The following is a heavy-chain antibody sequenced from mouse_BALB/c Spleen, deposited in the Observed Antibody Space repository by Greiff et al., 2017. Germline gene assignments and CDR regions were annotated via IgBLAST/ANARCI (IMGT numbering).Heavy chain of an antibody. V-gene: IGHV5-6-5*01. CDR1: GFTFSSYA. CDR3: ARGGYDYPFAY. CDR2: ISSGGST. D-gene: IGHD2-4*01. J-gene: IGHJ3*01. Sequence: EVQLVESGGGLVKPGGSLKLSCAASGFTFSSYAMSWVRQTPEKRLEWVASISSGGSTYYPDSVKGRFTISRDNARNILYLQMSSLRSEDTAMYYCARGGYDYPFAYWGQGTLVTVSA.